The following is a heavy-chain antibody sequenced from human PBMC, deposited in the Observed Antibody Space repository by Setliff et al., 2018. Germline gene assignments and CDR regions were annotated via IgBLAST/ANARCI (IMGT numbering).Heavy chain of an antibody. CDR2: ILYDGSNK. D-gene: IGHD3-22*01. CDR3: AKTAHHYESSGYYYDPYFYYMDV. Sequence: GGSLRLSCAASGFTFSSYGMHWVRQAPGKGLEWVAFILYDGSNKYYADSVKGRFTISRDNSKNTLYLQVNTLRPEDTAVYYCAKTAHHYESSGYYYDPYFYYMDVWGKGTTVTVSS. J-gene: IGHJ6*03. CDR1: GFTFSSYG. V-gene: IGHV3-30*02.